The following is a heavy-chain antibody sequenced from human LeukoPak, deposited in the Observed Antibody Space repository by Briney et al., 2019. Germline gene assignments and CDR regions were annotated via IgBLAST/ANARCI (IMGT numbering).Heavy chain of an antibody. CDR3: ARGYYDFWSHSSSGPKYFDY. Sequence: GGSLRLSCAASGFTFSSYWMSWVRQAPGKGLEWVANIKQDGSEKYYVDSVKGRFTISRDNAKNSLYLQMNSLRAEDTAVYYCARGYYDFWSHSSSGPKYFDYWGQGTLVTVSS. D-gene: IGHD3-3*01. CDR2: IKQDGSEK. CDR1: GFTFSSYW. J-gene: IGHJ4*02. V-gene: IGHV3-7*01.